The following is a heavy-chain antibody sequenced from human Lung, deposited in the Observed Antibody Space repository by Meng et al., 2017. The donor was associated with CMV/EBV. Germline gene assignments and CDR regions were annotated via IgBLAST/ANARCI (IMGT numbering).Heavy chain of an antibody. J-gene: IGHJ4*02. V-gene: IGHV3-66*02. CDR1: GFTVSSTY. CDR2: IYSGGST. CDR3: ARGVAAAGSYYFDY. Sequence: ASGFTVSSTYISWVRQAPGKGLEWVSVIYSGGSTYYADSVKGRFTISRDNSKNTRYLQMNSLRAEDTAVYYCARGVAAAGSYYFDYWGQGTLVTVSS. D-gene: IGHD6-13*01.